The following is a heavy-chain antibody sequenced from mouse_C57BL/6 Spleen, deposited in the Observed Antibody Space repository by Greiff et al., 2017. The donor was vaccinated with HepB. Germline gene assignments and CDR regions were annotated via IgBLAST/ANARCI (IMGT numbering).Heavy chain of an antibody. J-gene: IGHJ2*01. Sequence: EVQVVESGEGLVKPGGSLKLSCAASGFTFSSYAMSWVRQTPEKRLEWVAYISSGGDYIYYADTVKGRFTISRDNARNTLYLQMSSLKSEDTAMYYCTREAAQGDFDYWGQGTTLTVSS. CDR2: ISSGGDYI. V-gene: IGHV5-9-1*02. D-gene: IGHD3-2*02. CDR1: GFTFSSYA. CDR3: TREAAQGDFDY.